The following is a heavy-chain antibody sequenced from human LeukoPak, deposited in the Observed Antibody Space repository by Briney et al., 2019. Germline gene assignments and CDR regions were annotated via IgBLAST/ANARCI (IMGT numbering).Heavy chain of an antibody. D-gene: IGHD6-13*01. V-gene: IGHV3-21*01. CDR1: GFTFSSYS. CDR2: ISSSSSYI. CDR3: ARDEGYSSSWFDY. Sequence: PGGSLRLSCAASGFTFSSYSMNWVRQAPGKGLEWVSSISSSSSYIYYADSVKGRFTISRDNAKNSLYLQMNSLRAEDTAVYYCARDEGYSSSWFDYWGQGTLVTVSS. J-gene: IGHJ4*02.